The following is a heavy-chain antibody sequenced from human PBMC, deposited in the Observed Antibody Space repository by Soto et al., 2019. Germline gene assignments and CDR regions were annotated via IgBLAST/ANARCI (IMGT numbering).Heavy chain of an antibody. Sequence: QVQLVESGGGVVQPGRSLRLSCAASGFTFSSYAMHWVRQAPGKGLEWVAVISYDGSNKYYADSVKGRFTISRDNSKNXXXXXXXXLXXXXTAXXXXXXXXWRDDYNWGYFDLWGRCTLVTVSS. D-gene: IGHD4-4*01. V-gene: IGHV3-30-3*01. J-gene: IGHJ2*01. CDR1: GFTFSSYA. CDR2: ISYDGSNK. CDR3: XXXXWRDDYNWGYFDL.